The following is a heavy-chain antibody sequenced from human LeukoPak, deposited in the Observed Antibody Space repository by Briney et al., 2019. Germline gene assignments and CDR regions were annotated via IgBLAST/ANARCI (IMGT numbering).Heavy chain of an antibody. J-gene: IGHJ4*02. D-gene: IGHD1-26*01. Sequence: ASETLSLTCTVSGGSISGHYWSWIRQPPGKRLEWIGNIYYSGGTNYNLSLKSRVTISVDTSKNQFSLKLSSVTAADTAVYYCARQVGLYYFDYWGQGTLVTVSS. V-gene: IGHV4-59*08. CDR2: IYYSGGT. CDR3: ARQVGLYYFDY. CDR1: GGSISGHY.